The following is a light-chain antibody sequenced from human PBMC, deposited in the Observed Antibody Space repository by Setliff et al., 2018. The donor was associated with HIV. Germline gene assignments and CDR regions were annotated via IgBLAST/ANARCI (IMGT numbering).Light chain of an antibody. J-gene: IGLJ1*01. CDR3: TSYSSNTTLGI. V-gene: IGLV2-14*03. CDR2: DVS. CDR1: SSDVDGYNY. Sequence: LTQPASVSGSPGQSITISCSGTSSDVDGYNYVSWYQQHPGKAPKLMIYDVSNRPSGVSNRFSGSKSGNTASLTISGLQAEDEADYYCTSYSSNTTLGIFGTGTKGTVL.